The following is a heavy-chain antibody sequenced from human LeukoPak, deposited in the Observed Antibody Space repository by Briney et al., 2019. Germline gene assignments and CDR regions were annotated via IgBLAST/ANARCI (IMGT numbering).Heavy chain of an antibody. CDR1: GDSISSYY. CDR3: ASGGLRPDY. D-gene: IGHD4-17*01. J-gene: IGHJ4*02. Sequence: SETLSLTCSVSGDSISSYYWSWIRQPPGKGLEWIGYIYYSGSTKYNPSLKSRVTISVDKSKNQFSLKLSSVTAADTAVYYCASGGLRPDYWGQGTLVTVSS. CDR2: IYYSGST. V-gene: IGHV4-59*12.